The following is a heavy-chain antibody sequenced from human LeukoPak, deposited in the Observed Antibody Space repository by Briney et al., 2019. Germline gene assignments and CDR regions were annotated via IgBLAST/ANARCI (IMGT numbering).Heavy chain of an antibody. J-gene: IGHJ4*02. CDR2: IYYSGTT. Sequence: SETLSLTCTVSGGSISSYYWSWIRQPPGKGLEWIGYIYYSGTTNYNPSLKSRVTISVDTSKNQFSLKLSSVSATATAVYYCARRGSGSYFLDYWGQGTLVTVSS. D-gene: IGHD1-26*01. CDR1: GGSISSYY. V-gene: IGHV4-59*08. CDR3: ARRGSGSYFLDY.